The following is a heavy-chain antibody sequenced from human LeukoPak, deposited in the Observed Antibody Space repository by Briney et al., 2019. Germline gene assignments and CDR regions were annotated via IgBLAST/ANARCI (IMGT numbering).Heavy chain of an antibody. J-gene: IGHJ4*02. CDR2: IYHSGST. CDR3: ARSTYYYDSSGYYLNPFDY. CDR1: GGSISGGGYS. Sequence: PSETLSLTCAVSGGSISGGGYSWSWIRQPPGKGLEWIGYIYHSGSTYYNPSLKSRVTISVDTSKNQFSLKLSSVTAADTAVYYCARSTYYYDSSGYYLNPFDYWGQGTLVTVSS. V-gene: IGHV4-30-2*01. D-gene: IGHD3-22*01.